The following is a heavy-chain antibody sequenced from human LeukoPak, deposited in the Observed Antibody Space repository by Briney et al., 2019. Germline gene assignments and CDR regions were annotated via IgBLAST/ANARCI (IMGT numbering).Heavy chain of an antibody. Sequence: GGSLRLSCAASGFTSSSYGMHWVRQGPGKGLEWVAVIWYDGSNKYYADSVKGRFTISRDNSKNTLYLQMNSLRAEDTAVYYCASSSSWLFLNAEVNGMDVWGKGTTVTVSS. CDR3: ASSSSWLFLNAEVNGMDV. CDR1: GFTSSSYG. V-gene: IGHV3-33*01. D-gene: IGHD6-13*01. CDR2: IWYDGSNK. J-gene: IGHJ6*04.